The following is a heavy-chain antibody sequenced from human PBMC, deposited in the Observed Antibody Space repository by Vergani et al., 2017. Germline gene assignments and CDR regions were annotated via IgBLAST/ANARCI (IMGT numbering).Heavy chain of an antibody. CDR1: GFIFSSYW. J-gene: IGHJ4*02. D-gene: IGHD1-7*01. Sequence: EVQLVESGGGLVQPGGSLRLSCAASGFIFSSYWMHWVRQAPGKGLEWVAAIKEDGSEKQYVDSVKGRFTISRDNAKKSLYLQMNSLRGEDTAVYYCARGNSLGSYWGQGTLVTVSP. V-gene: IGHV3-7*01. CDR2: IKEDGSEK. CDR3: ARGNSLGSY.